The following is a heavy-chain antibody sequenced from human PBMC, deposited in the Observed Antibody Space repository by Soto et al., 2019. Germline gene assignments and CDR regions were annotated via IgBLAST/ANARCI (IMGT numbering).Heavy chain of an antibody. D-gene: IGHD1-20*01. J-gene: IGHJ4*02. CDR3: ARWYTGITPIKRAGIDY. V-gene: IGHV3-21*01. Sequence: AGGALRLSCAAPGFTFSSYNMNWVRQAPGKGLEWVSSISSTSAFIYYGDSVKGRFTVSRDNAKNSLYLQMNSLRAEDTAVYYCARWYTGITPIKRAGIDYWGQGTLVTVSS. CDR1: GFTFSSYN. CDR2: ISSTSAFI.